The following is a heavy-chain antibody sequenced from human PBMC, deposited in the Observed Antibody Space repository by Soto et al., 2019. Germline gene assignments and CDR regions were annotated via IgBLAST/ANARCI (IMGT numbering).Heavy chain of an antibody. CDR1: GGSFSGYY. D-gene: IGHD2-15*01. J-gene: IGHJ5*02. Sequence: SETLSLTCAVYGGSFSGYYWSWIRQPPGKGLEWIGEINHSGSTNYNPSLKSRVTISVDTSKNQFSLKLSSVTAADTAVYYCARGLRYCSGGSCYSGVVYRWFDPWGQGTLVTVSS. V-gene: IGHV4-34*01. CDR3: ARGLRYCSGGSCYSGVVYRWFDP. CDR2: INHSGST.